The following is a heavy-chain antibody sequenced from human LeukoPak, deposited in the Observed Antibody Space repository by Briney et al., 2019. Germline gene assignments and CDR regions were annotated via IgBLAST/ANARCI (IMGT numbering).Heavy chain of an antibody. CDR1: GFTFNTYA. CDR2: ISGNSGST. Sequence: PWGSLRLSCAASGFTFNTYAMNWLRQAPGKGLEWVSSISGNSGSTYYADSVKGRFTISRDNSKNTLYLQMNSLRAEDTAVYYCTRDPRRLDYWGQGTLVTVSS. V-gene: IGHV3-23*01. CDR3: TRDPRRLDY. J-gene: IGHJ4*02.